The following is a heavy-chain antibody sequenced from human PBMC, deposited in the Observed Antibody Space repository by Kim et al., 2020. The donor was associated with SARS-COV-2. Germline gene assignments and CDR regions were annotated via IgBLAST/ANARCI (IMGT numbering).Heavy chain of an antibody. V-gene: IGHV5-51*01. J-gene: IGHJ6*02. CDR1: GYSFTSYW. CDR3: ARYIAAAGYYYYGMDV. Sequence: GESLKISCKGSGYSFTSYWIGWVRQMPGKGLEWMGIIYPGDSDTRYSPSFQGQVTISADKSISTAYLQWSSLKASDTAMYYCARYIAAAGYYYYGMDVWGQGTTVTVSS. CDR2: IYPGDSDT. D-gene: IGHD6-13*01.